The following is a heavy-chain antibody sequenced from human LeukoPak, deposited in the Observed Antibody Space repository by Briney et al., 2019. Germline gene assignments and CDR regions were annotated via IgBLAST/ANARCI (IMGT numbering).Heavy chain of an antibody. CDR1: GYTFTSYV. J-gene: IGHJ6*02. V-gene: IGHV1-18*01. D-gene: IGHD3-10*01. CDR2: ISAYNGNT. CDR3: AREPSYYYGSGSYPRYYYYGMDV. Sequence: ASVKVSCKASGYTFTSYVISWVRQAPGQGLEWMGWISAYNGNTNYAQKLQGRVTMTADTSTSTAYMELRSLRSDDTAVYYCAREPSYYYGSGSYPRYYYYGMDVWGQGTTVTVSS.